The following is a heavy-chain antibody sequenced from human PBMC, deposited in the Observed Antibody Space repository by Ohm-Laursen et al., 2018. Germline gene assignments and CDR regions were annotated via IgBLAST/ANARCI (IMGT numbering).Heavy chain of an antibody. Sequence: ASVKVSCKASGYTFTGYGITWVRQAPGQGLEWMGWISAYNGNTNYPQKLQGRVTMTTDTSTSTAYMELRSLRSDDTAVYYCARDTVTIFGLITRDAFDLWGQGTMVTVSS. J-gene: IGHJ3*01. V-gene: IGHV1-18*01. CDR2: ISAYNGNT. CDR3: ARDTVTIFGLITRDAFDL. D-gene: IGHD3-3*01. CDR1: GYTFTGYG.